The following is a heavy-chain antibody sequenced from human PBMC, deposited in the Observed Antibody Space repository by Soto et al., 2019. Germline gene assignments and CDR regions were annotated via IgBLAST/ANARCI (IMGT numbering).Heavy chain of an antibody. D-gene: IGHD3-10*01. CDR3: VHRVSDGNRGLWFAP. V-gene: IGHV2-5*02. CDR2: IYWDDVK. CDR1: GFSLSTSGVG. Sequence: QITLKESGPTLVKPTQTLTLTCTFSGFSLSTSGVGVGWIRQPPGKALEWLALIYWDDVKWYSPSLKSRLTITKATSRNQVVLTMTNRDPFDTATYYCVHRVSDGNRGLWFAPWGQGTMVPVSS. J-gene: IGHJ5*02.